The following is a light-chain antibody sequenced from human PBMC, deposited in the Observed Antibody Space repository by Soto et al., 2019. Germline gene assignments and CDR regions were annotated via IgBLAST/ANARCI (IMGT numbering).Light chain of an antibody. CDR1: QTISIW. Sequence: IQMTQSPSTLSASVGGRVTLTCRARQTISIWLAWYKQKPGKAPKILIYDASSLQSGVPSRFSGSGSETEFTLSISSLQPEDFETYFCQQIYSAPLTFGGGTKVDIK. CDR3: QQIYSAPLT. J-gene: IGKJ4*01. V-gene: IGKV1-5*01. CDR2: DAS.